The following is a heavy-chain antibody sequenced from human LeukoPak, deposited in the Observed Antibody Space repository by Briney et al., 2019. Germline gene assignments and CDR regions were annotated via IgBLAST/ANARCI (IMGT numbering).Heavy chain of an antibody. V-gene: IGHV4-34*01. Sequence: SETLSLTCAVYGGSFSGYYWSWIRQPPGKGLEWIGEINHSGSTNYNPSLKSRVTISVDTSKNQFSLKVSSVTAADTAVYYCARGRYYGSGSPGYWGQGTLVTVSS. CDR3: ARGRYYGSGSPGY. CDR1: GGSFSGYY. J-gene: IGHJ4*02. CDR2: INHSGST. D-gene: IGHD3-10*01.